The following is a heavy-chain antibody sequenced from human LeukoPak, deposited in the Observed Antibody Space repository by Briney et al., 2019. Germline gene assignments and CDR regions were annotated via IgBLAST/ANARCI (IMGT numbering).Heavy chain of an antibody. CDR3: AKDSDGSGSYYSYFDY. D-gene: IGHD3-10*01. V-gene: IGHV3-23*01. J-gene: IGHJ4*02. CDR1: GFTFSSYA. CDR2: ISGSGGST. Sequence: PGGSLRLSCAASGFTFSSYAMSWVRQAPGKGLEWVSAISGSGGSTYYADSVKGRFTISRDNSKNTLYLQMNSLRAEDTAVYYCAKDSDGSGSYYSYFDYWGQGTLVTVSS.